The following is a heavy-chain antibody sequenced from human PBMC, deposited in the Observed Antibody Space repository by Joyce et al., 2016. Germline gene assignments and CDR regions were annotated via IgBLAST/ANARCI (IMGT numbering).Heavy chain of an antibody. CDR1: GGPFRGFF. D-gene: IGHD6-19*01. CDR3: ARSQWLAPLMY. J-gene: IGHJ4*02. V-gene: IGHV4-34*02. CDR2: ITTSGAT. Sequence: QVQLRQWGAGLLKPSETLSLTCAVSGGPFRGFFWTWVRQPPGKALEWIGDITTSGATNYNPCLRSRVAISVDTSNNQFSLTLTSLSAADMAVYYCARSQWLAPLMYWGQGTLVTVSP.